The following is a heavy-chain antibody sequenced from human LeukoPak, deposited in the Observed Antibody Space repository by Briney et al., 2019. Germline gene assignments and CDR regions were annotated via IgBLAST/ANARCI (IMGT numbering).Heavy chain of an antibody. CDR3: ARVRATGSGPYYYYYYMDV. D-gene: IGHD3-10*01. CDR2: IYYNGDT. V-gene: IGHV4-39*07. Sequence: SETLPLTCTVSGHSLSSSSYYWGWIRQSPGKGLEWIGSIYYNGDTYYNPSLKSRVTVSIDTPKNHFFLKVNSVTAADTAVYYCARVRATGSGPYYYYYYMDVWGKGTTVTVSS. CDR1: GHSLSSSSYY. J-gene: IGHJ6*03.